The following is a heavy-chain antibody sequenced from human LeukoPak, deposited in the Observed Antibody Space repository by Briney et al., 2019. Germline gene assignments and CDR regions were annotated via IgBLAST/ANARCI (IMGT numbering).Heavy chain of an antibody. CDR2: VYPGDSDT. V-gene: IGHV5-51*01. CDR1: GYSFTSYW. Sequence: GESLKISCKGSGYSFTSYWIAWVRQMPGKGLEWMGIVYPGDSDTRYSPSFQGQVTISADKSISSAYLQWRSLKASDTAMYFCARNSGDNGLDYWGQGTLVTVSS. J-gene: IGHJ4*02. D-gene: IGHD4-17*01. CDR3: ARNSGDNGLDY.